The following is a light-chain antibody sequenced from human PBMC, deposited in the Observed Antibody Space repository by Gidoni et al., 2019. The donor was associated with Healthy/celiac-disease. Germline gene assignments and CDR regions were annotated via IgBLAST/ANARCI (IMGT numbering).Light chain of an antibody. CDR2: GAS. J-gene: IGKJ2*01. V-gene: IGKV3-15*01. CDR1: QSVSSN. Sequence: EIVMTQSPATLSVSPGESATLSCRASQSVSSNLAWYQQKPGQAPRLLIYGASTRATGIPARFSGSGSGTEFTLTISSLQSEDFAVYYCQQYNNRPSYTFXQXTKLEIK. CDR3: QQYNNRPSYT.